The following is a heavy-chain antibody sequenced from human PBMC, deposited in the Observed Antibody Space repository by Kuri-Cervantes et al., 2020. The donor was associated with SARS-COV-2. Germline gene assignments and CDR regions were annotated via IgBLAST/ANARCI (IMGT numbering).Heavy chain of an antibody. CDR2: INPNSGGT. CDR1: GYTFTGYY. Sequence: ASVKVSCKASGYTFTGYYMHWVRQAPGQGLEWMGWINPNSGGTNYAQKFQGRVTMTRDTSISTAYMELSRLRSDDTAVYYCAILYWNDGNWFDPWGQGTLVTVLL. D-gene: IGHD1-1*01. CDR3: AILYWNDGNWFDP. J-gene: IGHJ5*02. V-gene: IGHV1-2*02.